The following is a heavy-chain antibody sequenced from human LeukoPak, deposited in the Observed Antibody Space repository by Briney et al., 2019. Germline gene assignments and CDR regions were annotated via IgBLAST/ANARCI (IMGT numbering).Heavy chain of an antibody. Sequence: PGGSLRLSCSASGLTYSRQGMHRVRQAPGKGLEWVAVIWYDGINKYYADSVKGRFSISRDNSKNTLYLQMNSLRAEDTVVYYCARDYGSLVEYFDYWGQETLVTVSS. V-gene: IGHV3-33*01. D-gene: IGHD3-10*01. J-gene: IGHJ4*02. CDR3: ARDYGSLVEYFDY. CDR2: IWYDGINK. CDR1: GLTYSRQG.